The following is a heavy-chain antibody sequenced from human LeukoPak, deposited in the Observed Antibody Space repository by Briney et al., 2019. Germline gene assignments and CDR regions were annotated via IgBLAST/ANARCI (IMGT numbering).Heavy chain of an antibody. J-gene: IGHJ4*02. V-gene: IGHV3-66*01. CDR1: GFSVSSNY. D-gene: IGHD2-15*01. Sequence: PGGSLRLSCAVSGFSVSSNYMAWVRQGPGKGLEWVSVIYSGGGIYYADSVKGRFTSSRDNSKNTMYLQMNSLRADDTAVYYCAKGSTGSSYSSSGYWGQGTLVTVSS. CDR2: IYSGGGI. CDR3: AKGSTGSSYSSSGY.